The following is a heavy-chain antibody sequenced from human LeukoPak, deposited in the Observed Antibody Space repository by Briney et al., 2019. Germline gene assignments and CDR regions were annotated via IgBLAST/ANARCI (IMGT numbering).Heavy chain of an antibody. CDR1: GFTFSNYA. CDR3: AKDPDVGAPNAEYFDD. V-gene: IGHV3-23*01. CDR2: ISGSGGST. Sequence: GGSLRLSCAGSGFTFSNYAMTWVRQAPGKGLEWVSGISGSGGSTYYTDSVKGRFTISRDNSKNTLYLQMNCLRAEDTAVYYCAKDPDVGAPNAEYFDDWGQGTLVTVSS. J-gene: IGHJ4*02. D-gene: IGHD3-16*01.